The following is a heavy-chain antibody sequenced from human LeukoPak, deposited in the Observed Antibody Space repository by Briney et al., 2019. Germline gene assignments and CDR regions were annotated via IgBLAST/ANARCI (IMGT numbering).Heavy chain of an antibody. CDR2: IHYDGPEK. Sequence: GGSLRLSCAASGFSFRSYGMHWVRQAPGKGLEWVAFIHYDGPEKYYGDSVKGRFTISRDNSKNTVYLQVNSLRAEDTAVYYCAKDVVGHQWVENYWGQGTLVTVSS. V-gene: IGHV3-30*02. D-gene: IGHD2-2*01. CDR3: AKDVVGHQWVENY. CDR1: GFSFRSYG. J-gene: IGHJ4*02.